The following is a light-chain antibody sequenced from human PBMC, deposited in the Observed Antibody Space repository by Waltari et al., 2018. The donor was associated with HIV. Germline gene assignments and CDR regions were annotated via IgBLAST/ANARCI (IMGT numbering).Light chain of an antibody. CDR1: ALPKQY. V-gene: IGLV3-25*03. Sequence: SYELRQPPSVSVSPGQTARITCSGDALPKQYAYWFQQKPGQAPLLVIYKDYERPSGIPERFSGSNSGTTVTLTISGVQAEDEADYYCQSADSSRTYWVFGGGTKLTVL. CDR2: KDY. J-gene: IGLJ3*02. CDR3: QSADSSRTYWV.